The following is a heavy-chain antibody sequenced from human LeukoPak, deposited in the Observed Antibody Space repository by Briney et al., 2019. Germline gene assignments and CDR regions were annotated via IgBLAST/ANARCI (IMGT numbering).Heavy chain of an antibody. Sequence: GGSLRLSCSASGFSLSDYGMSWVRQAPGKGLEWVSYITMNSVRLYADSMKGRFTISRDNDNNSVYLQMNSLRDEDTAVYYCTRGRYQFLGPNDYWGQGSLVTVSS. CDR3: TRGRYQFLGPNDY. CDR2: ITMNSVR. D-gene: IGHD2-2*01. V-gene: IGHV3-48*02. J-gene: IGHJ4*02. CDR1: GFSLSDYG.